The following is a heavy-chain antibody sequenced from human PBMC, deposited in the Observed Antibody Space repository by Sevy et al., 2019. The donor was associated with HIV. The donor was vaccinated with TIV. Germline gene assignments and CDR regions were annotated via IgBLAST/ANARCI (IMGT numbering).Heavy chain of an antibody. CDR2: ISWNSGSI. Sequence: GGSLRLSCAASGFTFDDYAMHWVRQAPGKGLEWVSGISWNSGSIGYADSAKGRFTISRDNAKNSLYLQMNSLRAEDTALYYCAKQYSGYGFGGFDYWGQGTLVTVSS. CDR3: AKQYSGYGFGGFDY. J-gene: IGHJ4*02. CDR1: GFTFDDYA. V-gene: IGHV3-9*01. D-gene: IGHD5-12*01.